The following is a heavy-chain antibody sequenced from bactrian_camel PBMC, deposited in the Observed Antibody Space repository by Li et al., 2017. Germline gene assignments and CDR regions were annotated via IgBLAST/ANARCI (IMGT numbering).Heavy chain of an antibody. CDR1: GSASSRYC. Sequence: VQLVESGGGSVQAGRSLRLSCVASGSASSRYCMAWFRQVSGKEREGVAAIPTFGQPTYADSVKGRFTISKDNAQNTLFLQMNGLKAEDSGMYYCAAARTSSEGAWQRLYLGYRGQGTQVTVS. CDR3: AAARTSSEGAWQRLYLGY. D-gene: IGHD4*01. J-gene: IGHJ6*01. CDR2: IPTFGQPT. V-gene: IGHV3S1*01.